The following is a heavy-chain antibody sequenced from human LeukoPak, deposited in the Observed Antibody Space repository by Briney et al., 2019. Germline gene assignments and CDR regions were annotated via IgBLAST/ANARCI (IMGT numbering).Heavy chain of an antibody. D-gene: IGHD3-10*01. Sequence: VASVKVSCKASAYTFTSYGISWVRQAPGQGLEWMGCISAYNGNTKYAQKLQGRVTMTTDTSTSTAYMELRSLRFDDTAVYYCARGGSDGSGSYYNALTPFDYWGQGTLVTVSS. V-gene: IGHV1-18*01. CDR1: AYTFTSYG. CDR3: ARGGSDGSGSYYNALTPFDY. J-gene: IGHJ4*02. CDR2: ISAYNGNT.